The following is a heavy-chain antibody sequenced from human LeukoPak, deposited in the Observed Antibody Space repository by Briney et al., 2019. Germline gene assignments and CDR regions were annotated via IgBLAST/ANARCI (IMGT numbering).Heavy chain of an antibody. D-gene: IGHD1-26*01. V-gene: IGHV1-2*02. CDR1: GYAFTVYY. CDR3: ARVSGIYPDYAFEI. Sequence: GASVKVSCTASGYAFTVYYMHWMRKAPGQGLEWMGWINPNSGGTNYAQKFQGRVTMTRDTSISTAYMELSRLRSDDTAVSYCARVSGIYPDYAFEIRGQGTMVTVSS. J-gene: IGHJ3*02. CDR2: INPNSGGT.